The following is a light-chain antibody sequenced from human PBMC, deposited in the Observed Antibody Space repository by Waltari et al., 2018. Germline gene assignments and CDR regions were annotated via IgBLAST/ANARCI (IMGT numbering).Light chain of an antibody. CDR3: HSRKGRDNQVV. CDR2: GKE. V-gene: IGLV3-19*01. CDR1: SLRTSY. Sequence: SSELTQGPDVSVALGQPVKITCQGDSLRTSYASWYQVKPGQAPVLVLFGKEKRPSGIPDRISGYSSGTTSSLTITGAQAEDEADYYCHSRKGRDNQVVFGGGTKLTVL. J-gene: IGLJ3*02.